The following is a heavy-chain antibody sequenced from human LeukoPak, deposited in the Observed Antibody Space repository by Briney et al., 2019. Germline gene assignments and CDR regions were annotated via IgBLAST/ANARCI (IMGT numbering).Heavy chain of an antibody. Sequence: SETLSLTCTVSGGSISSGNYHWIWIRQPAGKGLEWIGRIYSSGNTNYNPSLKSRVSISIDTSKNQFSLRLSSVTAADTALYYCARRSTVLTANYEYWGQGTLVTVSA. J-gene: IGHJ4*02. CDR1: GGSISSGNYH. CDR2: IYSSGNT. D-gene: IGHD4-23*01. CDR3: ARRSTVLTANYEY. V-gene: IGHV4-61*02.